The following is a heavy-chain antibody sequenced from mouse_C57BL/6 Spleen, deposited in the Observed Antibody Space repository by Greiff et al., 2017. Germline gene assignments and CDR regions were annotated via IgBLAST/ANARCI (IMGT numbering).Heavy chain of an antibody. V-gene: IGHV5-9*01. D-gene: IGHD2-1*01. CDR1: GFTFSSYT. CDR3: ARHPTYGNYVYCDY. Sequence: EVQGVESGGGLVKPGGSLKLSCAASGFTFSSYTMSWVRQTPEKRLEWVATISGGGGNTYYPDSVKGRFTISRDNAKNTLYLQMSSLRSEDTALYYCARHPTYGNYVYCDYWGQGTTLTVSS. CDR2: ISGGGGNT. J-gene: IGHJ2*01.